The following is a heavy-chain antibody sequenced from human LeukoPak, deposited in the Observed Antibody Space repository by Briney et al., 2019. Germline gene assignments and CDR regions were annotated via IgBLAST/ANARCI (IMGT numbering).Heavy chain of an antibody. J-gene: IGHJ4*02. CDR3: TRGSYGDYDY. D-gene: IGHD4-17*01. V-gene: IGHV3-23*05. Sequence: GGSLRLSCAASGFTFTNYAMSWVRQAPGKGLEWVSAISTNGVGTYYADSVKGRFTISRDNSKNTLYLQMNSLRAEDTAIYYCTRGSYGDYDYWGQGTLVTVSS. CDR1: GFTFTNYA. CDR2: ISTNGVGT.